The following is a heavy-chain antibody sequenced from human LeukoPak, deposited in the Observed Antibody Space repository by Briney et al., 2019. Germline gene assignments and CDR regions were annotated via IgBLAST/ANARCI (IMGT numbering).Heavy chain of an antibody. CDR1: GYTFTSYD. CDR3: ARDYSNYFGYYYYYMDV. Sequence: GASVKVSCKASGYTFTSYDINWVRQATGQGLEWMGWMNPNSGNTGYAQKFQGRVTITRNTSISTAYMELSSLRSEDTAVYYCARDYSNYFGYYYYYMDVWGKGTTVTVSS. J-gene: IGHJ6*03. D-gene: IGHD4-11*01. V-gene: IGHV1-8*03. CDR2: MNPNSGNT.